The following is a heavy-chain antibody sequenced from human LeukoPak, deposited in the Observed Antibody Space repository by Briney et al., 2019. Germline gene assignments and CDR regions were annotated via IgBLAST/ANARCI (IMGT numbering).Heavy chain of an antibody. CDR1: GFTFSSYW. CDR3: ARVVGGYSGYDYYYYYMDV. D-gene: IGHD5-12*01. V-gene: IGHV3-7*01. J-gene: IGHJ6*03. Sequence: GGSLRLSCAASGFTFSSYWMSWVRQAPGKGLEWVANIKQDGSEKYYVDSVKGRFTISRDNAKNSLYLQMNSLRAEDTAVYYCARVVGGYSGYDYYYYYMDVWGKGTTVTVSS. CDR2: IKQDGSEK.